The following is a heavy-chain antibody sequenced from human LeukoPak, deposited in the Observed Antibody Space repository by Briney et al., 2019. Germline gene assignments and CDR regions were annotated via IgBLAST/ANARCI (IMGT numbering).Heavy chain of an antibody. V-gene: IGHV4-4*07. CDR2: IYASGST. D-gene: IGHD3-16*01. Sequence: PSETLSLTCTVSGGSISSYYWSWIRQPAGKGLDWIGRIYASGSTNYSPSLKSRVTMSVDTSKNQFSLKLSSVTAPDTAVYYCAKDILDYGLLGWFGPWGQGTLVTVSS. J-gene: IGHJ5*02. CDR1: GGSISSYY. CDR3: AKDILDYGLLGWFGP.